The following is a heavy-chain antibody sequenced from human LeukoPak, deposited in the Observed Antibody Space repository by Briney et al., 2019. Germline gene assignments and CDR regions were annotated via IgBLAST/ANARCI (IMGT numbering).Heavy chain of an antibody. D-gene: IGHD3-22*01. CDR2: IDPSGGST. CDR3: ASLSNMIAPT. V-gene: IGHV1-46*01. Sequence: ASVKVSCKAAGYTFTGYYMHWVRQAPGQGLEWMGIIDPSGGSTSYAQKFQGRVTITRDMSTSTVYMELSSLRSEDTAVYYCASLSNMIAPTWGQRALVTVSS. J-gene: IGHJ5*02. CDR1: GYTFTGYY.